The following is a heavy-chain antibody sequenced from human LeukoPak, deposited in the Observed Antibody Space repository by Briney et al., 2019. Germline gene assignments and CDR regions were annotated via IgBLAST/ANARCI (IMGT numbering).Heavy chain of an antibody. D-gene: IGHD3-10*01. V-gene: IGHV3-23*01. CDR3: AKTPLLWFGESPDSYFDY. CDR2: ISGSGGST. Sequence: GGSLRLSCAASGFTFSSYAMSWVRQAPGKGLEWVSAISGSGGSTYYADSVKGRFTISRDNSKNTLYLQMNSLRAEDTAVYCCAKTPLLWFGESPDSYFDYWGQGTLVTVSS. CDR1: GFTFSSYA. J-gene: IGHJ4*02.